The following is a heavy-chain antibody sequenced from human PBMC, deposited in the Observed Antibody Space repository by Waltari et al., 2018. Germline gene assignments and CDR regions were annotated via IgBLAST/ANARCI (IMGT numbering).Heavy chain of an antibody. CDR2: TIPDLCRA. CDR1: GGTFSSYA. CDR3: ARGGVVVVPAATYGMDV. V-gene: IGHV1-69*10. J-gene: IGHJ6*02. D-gene: IGHD2-2*01. Sequence: QVQLVQSGAEVKKPGSSVKVSCKASGGTFSSYAISWVRQAPGQGLEWMGGTIPDLCRANYAPKVQGRVTITADKATSTAYMELSSLRSEDTAVYYCARGGVVVVPAATYGMDVWGQGTTVTVSS.